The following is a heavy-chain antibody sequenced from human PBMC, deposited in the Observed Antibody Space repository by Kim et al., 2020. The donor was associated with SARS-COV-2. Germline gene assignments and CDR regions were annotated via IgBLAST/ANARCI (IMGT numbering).Heavy chain of an antibody. CDR1: GYTFTSYA. Sequence: ASVKVSCKASGYTFTSYAMHWVRQAPGQRLEWMGWINAGNGNTKYSQKFQGRVTITRDTSASTAYMELSSLRSEDTAVYYCARVRPYGDYVWVPFDYWGQGTLVTVSS. V-gene: IGHV1-3*01. D-gene: IGHD4-17*01. CDR3: ARVRPYGDYVWVPFDY. J-gene: IGHJ4*02. CDR2: INAGNGNT.